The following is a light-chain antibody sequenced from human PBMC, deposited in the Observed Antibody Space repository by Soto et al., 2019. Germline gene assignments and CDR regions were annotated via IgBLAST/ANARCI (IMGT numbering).Light chain of an antibody. CDR3: SSYAGSNGLV. V-gene: IGLV2-8*01. J-gene: IGLJ2*01. CDR2: EVN. CDR1: SSDVGGYDL. Sequence: QSVLTQPPSASGAPGQSVTISCTGTSSDVGGYDLVSWYQHYPGKAPKLMIYEVNKRPSGVPDRFSGSKSGNTASLTVSGLQDEDEADYYCSSYAGSNGLVFGGGTKLTVL.